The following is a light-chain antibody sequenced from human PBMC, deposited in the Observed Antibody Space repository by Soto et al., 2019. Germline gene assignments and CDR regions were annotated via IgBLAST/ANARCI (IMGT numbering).Light chain of an antibody. CDR3: QQYGSSLFT. J-gene: IGKJ3*01. CDR1: QRVSSKY. CDR2: GTS. Sequence: EIVLTQSPGTLSLPPGERATLSCRASQRVSSKYLAWYQQKPGQAPRVLIYGTSIRASGVPERFSGGGSGTDFTLTITRLEPEDFAVYYCQQYGSSLFTFGPGTKVDFK. V-gene: IGKV3-20*01.